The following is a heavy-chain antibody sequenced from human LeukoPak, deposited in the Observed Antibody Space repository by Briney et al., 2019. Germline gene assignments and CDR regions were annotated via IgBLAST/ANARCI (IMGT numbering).Heavy chain of an antibody. CDR1: GFTFSTYN. CDR3: ARSIAAAGTDAFDI. CDR2: VSSNADNYK. Sequence: GGSLRLSCVASGFTFSTYNIHWVRQAPGKGLEWVSTVSSNADNYKYYADSVKGRFTISRDNAKNSLYLQMNSLRAEDTAVYYCARSIAAAGTDAFDIWGQGTMVTVSS. D-gene: IGHD6-13*01. V-gene: IGHV3-21*01. J-gene: IGHJ3*02.